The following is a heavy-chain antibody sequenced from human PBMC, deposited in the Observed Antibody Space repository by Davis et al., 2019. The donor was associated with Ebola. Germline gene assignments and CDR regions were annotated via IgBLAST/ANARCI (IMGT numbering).Heavy chain of an antibody. J-gene: IGHJ4*02. CDR3: AIPDCSGANCYSVYIKN. Sequence: LSLTCAASGFTFSSYGMHWVRQAPDKGLEWVAVIWYDGSRKYYGDSVKGRFTISRDNSNNLLYLQMNSLRAEDTAVYYCAIPDCSGANCYSVYIKNWGQGTLVTVSS. D-gene: IGHD2-15*01. CDR1: GFTFSSYG. CDR2: IWYDGSRK. V-gene: IGHV3-33*08.